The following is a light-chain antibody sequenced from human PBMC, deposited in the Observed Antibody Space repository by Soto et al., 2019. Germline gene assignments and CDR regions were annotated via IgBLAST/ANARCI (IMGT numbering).Light chain of an antibody. CDR1: SSDVGGYNY. CDR2: EVS. CDR3: SSYTSSGTQGV. J-gene: IGLJ1*01. Sequence: QSVLTQPASVSGSPGQSITISCTGTSSDVGGYNYVSWYQQHPGKAPKLMIYEVSNRPSGVSNRFSGSKSGNTASLTISGLQAEDEADYYCSSYTSSGTQGVFGTGTKVTVL. V-gene: IGLV2-14*01.